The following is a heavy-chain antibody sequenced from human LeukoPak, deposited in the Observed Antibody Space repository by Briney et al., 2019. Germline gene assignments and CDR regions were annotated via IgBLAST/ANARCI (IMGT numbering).Heavy chain of an antibody. J-gene: IGHJ6*02. CDR2: ISGSGGST. CDR3: AKGDYDSSGYSTGYYYYGMDV. V-gene: IGHV3-23*01. D-gene: IGHD3-22*01. CDR1: GFTFSSYA. Sequence: GGSLRLSCAASGFTFSSYAMSWVRQAPGKGLEWVSAISGSGGSTYYADSVKGRFTISRDNSKNTLYLQMSSLRAEDTAVYYCAKGDYDSSGYSTGYYYYGMDVWGQGTTVTVSS.